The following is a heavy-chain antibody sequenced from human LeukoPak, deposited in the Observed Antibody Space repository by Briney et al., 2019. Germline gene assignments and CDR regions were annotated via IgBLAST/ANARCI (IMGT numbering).Heavy chain of an antibody. V-gene: IGHV1-69*05. D-gene: IGHD6-6*01. Sequence: SVKVSCKASGGTFSSYAISWVRQAPGQGLEWMGGIIPIFGTANYAQKFQGRVTITTDESTSTAYMELSNLRSEDTAVYYCARVRAARPYYYYYYMDVWGKGTTVTVSS. CDR3: ARVRAARPYYYYYYMDV. CDR2: IIPIFGTA. J-gene: IGHJ6*03. CDR1: GGTFSSYA.